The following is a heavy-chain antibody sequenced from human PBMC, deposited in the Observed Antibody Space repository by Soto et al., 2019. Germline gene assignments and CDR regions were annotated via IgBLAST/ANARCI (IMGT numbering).Heavy chain of an antibody. J-gene: IGHJ4*02. V-gene: IGHV5-51*01. CDR1: TFS. CDR3: ARLGFPGAIYFDS. CDR2: IYPGDSET. Sequence: TFSIDRVPQVPGKGLEWMGIIYPGDSETKYSPDFEGQVTISADRSTNTAYLQWRSLRASDTAMYYCARLGFPGAIYFDSWGLGTLVTVSS.